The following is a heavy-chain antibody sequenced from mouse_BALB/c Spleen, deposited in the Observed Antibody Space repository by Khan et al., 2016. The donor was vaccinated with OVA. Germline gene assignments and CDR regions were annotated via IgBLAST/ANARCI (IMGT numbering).Heavy chain of an antibody. CDR2: INYSGNT. J-gene: IGHJ3*01. Sequence: EAELVESGPGLVKPSQSLSLTCTVTGYSITSEYAWNWIRHFPGNKLEWMGYINYSGNTRYNPSLKSRISITRDTSKNQFFLQLNSVTTEDTATYYCTRKDYYDYDPFPYWGQGTLVTVSA. V-gene: IGHV3-2*02. D-gene: IGHD2-4*01. CDR3: TRKDYYDYDPFPY. CDR1: GYSITSEYA.